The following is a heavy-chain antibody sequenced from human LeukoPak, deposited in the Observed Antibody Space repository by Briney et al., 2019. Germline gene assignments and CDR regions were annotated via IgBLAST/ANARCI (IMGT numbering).Heavy chain of an antibody. CDR1: GGSISSSSYK. Sequence: PSETLSLTCIVSGGSISSSSYKWGWIRQPPGKGLEWIGEINHSGSTNYNPSLKSRVTISVDTSKNQFSLKLSSVTAADTAVYYCARGRGTSSCWGQGTLVTVSS. V-gene: IGHV4-39*07. J-gene: IGHJ4*02. D-gene: IGHD3-10*01. CDR2: INHSGST. CDR3: ARGRGTSSC.